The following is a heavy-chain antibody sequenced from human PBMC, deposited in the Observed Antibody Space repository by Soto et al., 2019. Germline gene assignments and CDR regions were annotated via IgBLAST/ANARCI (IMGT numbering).Heavy chain of an antibody. D-gene: IGHD6-19*01. V-gene: IGHV4-4*02. CDR2: IFHSGRT. CDR3: ARANLRSGWTFDH. CDR1: GASIISNDW. Sequence: AETLSLTCSVCGASIISNDWWIWIRQTPGKGLEWIGEIFHSGRTNYSPSFKSRVTISVDTSKSQFSLEMASVTAADTAVYYCARANLRSGWTFDHWGQGSPVTVSS. J-gene: IGHJ4*02.